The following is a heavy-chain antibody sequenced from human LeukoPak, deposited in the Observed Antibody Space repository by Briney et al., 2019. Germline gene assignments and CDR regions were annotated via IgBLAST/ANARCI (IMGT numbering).Heavy chain of an antibody. D-gene: IGHD2-2*01. CDR3: ARVVVPALFSDYVAFDI. Sequence: GGSLRLFCAVAWLTVSSNYMSWVRQARGKGLEYVSGISRNGGSTYYAISVKGRFTISRDNSKNTLYLKVGSLRAEDMAVYYCARVVVPALFSDYVAFDIWGQGTMVTVS. CDR2: ISRNGGST. V-gene: IGHV3-64*01. J-gene: IGHJ3*02. CDR1: WLTVSSNY.